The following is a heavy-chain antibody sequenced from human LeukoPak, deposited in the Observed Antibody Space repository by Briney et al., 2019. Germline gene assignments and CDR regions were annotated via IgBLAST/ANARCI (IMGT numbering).Heavy chain of an antibody. V-gene: IGHV4-39*07. CDR2: IYYSGST. J-gene: IGHJ4*02. CDR1: GGSISSSSYY. CDR3: ASGSSGNWKDVMVDY. D-gene: IGHD1-1*01. Sequence: SETLSRTCTVSGGSISSSSYYWGWLRQPPGKGLEWIGSIYYSGSTYYNPSSTSRVTISVDTSKNQFSLKLSSVTAADTAVYYCASGSSGNWKDVMVDYWGQGTLVTVSS.